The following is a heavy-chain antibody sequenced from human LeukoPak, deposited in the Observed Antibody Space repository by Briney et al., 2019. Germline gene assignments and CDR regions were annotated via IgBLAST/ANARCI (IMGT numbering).Heavy chain of an antibody. Sequence: PSGTLPLTCAVSGGSISSSNWWSWVRQPPGKGLEWIGEIYHSGSTNYNPSLKSRVTISVDKSKNQFSLKLSSVTAADTAVYYCARGIAVTGTRIDDAFDIWGQGTMVTVSS. CDR2: IYHSGST. J-gene: IGHJ3*02. CDR3: ARGIAVTGTRIDDAFDI. D-gene: IGHD6-13*01. V-gene: IGHV4-4*02. CDR1: GGSISSSNW.